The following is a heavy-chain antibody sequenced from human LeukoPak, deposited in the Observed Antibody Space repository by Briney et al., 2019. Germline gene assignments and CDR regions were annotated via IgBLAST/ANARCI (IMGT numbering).Heavy chain of an antibody. CDR2: ISSSSSYI. J-gene: IGHJ1*01. D-gene: IGHD3-9*01. CDR3: ASRPLTGYYSSFGEYFQH. CDR1: GFTFSSYS. V-gene: IGHV3-21*01. Sequence: GGSLRLSCAASGFTFSSYSMNWVRQAPGKGLEWVSSISSSSSYIYYADSVKGRFTISRDNAKNSLYLQMNSLRAEDTAVYYCASRPLTGYYSSFGEYFQHWGQGTLVTVSS.